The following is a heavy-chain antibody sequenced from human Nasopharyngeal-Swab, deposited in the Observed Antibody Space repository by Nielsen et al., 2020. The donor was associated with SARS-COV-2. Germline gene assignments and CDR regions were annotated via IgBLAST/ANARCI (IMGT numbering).Heavy chain of an antibody. Sequence: GESLKISCAASGFIFRSYTMTWVRQAPGKGLEWVSAITGNGDTTYYADSVRGRFTISRDNSKNTHYLQMNGLRAEDSAIYYCSRIYSGSNTWAPQGARFDPWGQGTLVTVSS. CDR2: ITGNGDTT. D-gene: IGHD2-21*01. V-gene: IGHV3-23*01. J-gene: IGHJ5*02. CDR1: GFIFRSYT. CDR3: SRIYSGSNTWAPQGARFDP.